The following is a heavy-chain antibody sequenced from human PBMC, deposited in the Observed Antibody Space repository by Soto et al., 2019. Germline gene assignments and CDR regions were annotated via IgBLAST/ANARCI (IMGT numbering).Heavy chain of an antibody. D-gene: IGHD2-2*02. CDR3: AKNILVPAAIFDAGMDV. V-gene: IGHV3-23*01. J-gene: IGHJ6*01. CDR2: ISGSGGST. Sequence: GGSLRLSCAASGFTFSSYAMSWVRQAPGKGLEWVSAISGSGGSTYYADSVTGRFTISRDNSKNTLYLQMNSLRAEDTAGYYCAKNILVPAAIFDAGMDVWGKGSPDTVS. CDR1: GFTFSSYA.